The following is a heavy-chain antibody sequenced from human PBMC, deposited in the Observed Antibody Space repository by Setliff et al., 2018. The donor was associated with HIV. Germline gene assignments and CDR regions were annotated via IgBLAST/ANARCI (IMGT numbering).Heavy chain of an antibody. CDR1: GFTFSSYW. CDR3: GREIWYTVFD. J-gene: IGHJ3*01. CDR2: INKDGSQT. D-gene: IGHD1-20*01. Sequence: LRLSCATSGFTFSSYWMSWVRQAPGKGLEWVANINKDGSQTYYVDSVKGRFTISRDNAKNSLYLQMNSLRDEDTAVYYCGREIWYTVFDWGQGTMVTVSS. V-gene: IGHV3-7*03.